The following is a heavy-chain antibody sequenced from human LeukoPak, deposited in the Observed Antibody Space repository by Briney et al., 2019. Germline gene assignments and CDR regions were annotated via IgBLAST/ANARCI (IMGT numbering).Heavy chain of an antibody. CDR1: GFTVSSNY. Sequence: PGGSLRLSCAASGFTVSSNYMSWVRQAPGKGLEWVSSISCSCSYIYYADSVKGRFTISRDNAKNTLYLQMNSLRVDDTAVYYCARAMPQEIWCDPWGQGSLVTVSS. CDR2: ISCSCSYI. V-gene: IGHV3-21*06. J-gene: IGHJ5*02. CDR3: ARAMPQEIWCDP. D-gene: IGHD2-2*01.